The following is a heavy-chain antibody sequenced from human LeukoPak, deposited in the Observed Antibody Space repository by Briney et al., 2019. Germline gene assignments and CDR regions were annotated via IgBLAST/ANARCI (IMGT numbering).Heavy chain of an antibody. D-gene: IGHD3-3*01. CDR1: GFPFSSYS. CDR3: ARAPPFGADAAIDC. V-gene: IGHV3-21*01. J-gene: IGHJ4*02. Sequence: GGSLLLSCAASGFPFSSYSMNWARQAPGKGLEWVSSISSSSSYIYYADSGKGRFTISRDNAKNSLYLQMNCLRAEETAVYYCARAPPFGADAAIDCWGQGRLVTVSS. CDR2: ISSSSSYI.